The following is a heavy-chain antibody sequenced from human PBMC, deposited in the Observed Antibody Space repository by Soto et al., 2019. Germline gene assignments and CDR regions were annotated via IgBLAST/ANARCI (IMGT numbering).Heavy chain of an antibody. D-gene: IGHD2-21*02. CDR3: ARHVTYFGGDCSSFDL. CDR2: IDPDDSYT. CDR1: VYNFPGNS. Sequence: PGESLKISCQASVYNFPGNSISWVRQMPGKGLEWMGRIDPDDSYTKYSPLFEGHVTISADNSITNAYLQWRSLNASDSAMYYCARHVTYFGGDCSSFDLWCQGTLVTVSS. V-gene: IGHV5-10-1*01. J-gene: IGHJ4*02.